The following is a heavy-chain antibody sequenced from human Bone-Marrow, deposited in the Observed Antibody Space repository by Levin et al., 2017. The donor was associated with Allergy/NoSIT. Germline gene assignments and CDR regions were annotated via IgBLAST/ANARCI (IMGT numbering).Heavy chain of an antibody. D-gene: IGHD3-10*01. CDR1: GFTFSSYA. Sequence: PTGGSLRLSCAASGFTFSSYAMSWVRQAPGKGLEWVSAISGSGGSTYYADSVKGRFTISRDNSKNTLYLQMNSLRAEDTAVYYCAKDCTYGSGSTRDYYYGMDVWGQGTTVTVSS. CDR3: AKDCTYGSGSTRDYYYGMDV. V-gene: IGHV3-23*01. CDR2: ISGSGGST. J-gene: IGHJ6*02.